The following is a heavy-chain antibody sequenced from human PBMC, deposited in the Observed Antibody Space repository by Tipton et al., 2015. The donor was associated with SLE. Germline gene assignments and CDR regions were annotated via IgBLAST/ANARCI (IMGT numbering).Heavy chain of an antibody. V-gene: IGHV4-59*01. J-gene: IGHJ5*02. CDR1: GGSISSYY. D-gene: IGHD1-26*01. Sequence: TLSLTCTVSGGSISSYYWSWIRQPQGKGLEWIRHSYYSGSINYNPSHKSRVTIAVDTSKNQFSLKLSSVTAANTAVYYCARRAFSGSYRPWGQGTLVTVSS. CDR3: ARRAFSGSYRP. CDR2: SYYSGSI.